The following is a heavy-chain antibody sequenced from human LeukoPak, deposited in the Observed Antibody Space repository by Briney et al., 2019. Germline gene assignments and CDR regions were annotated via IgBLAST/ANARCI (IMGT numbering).Heavy chain of an antibody. J-gene: IGHJ4*02. CDR3: ARAEVDTAMGSV. CDR2: IWYDGSNK. Sequence: GRSLRLSCAASGFTFSSYGMHWIRQAPGKGLEWVAVIWYDGSNKYYADSVKGRFTISRDNSKNTLYLQMNSLRAEDTAVYYCARAEVDTAMGSVWGQGTLVTVSS. D-gene: IGHD5-18*01. V-gene: IGHV3-33*01. CDR1: GFTFSSYG.